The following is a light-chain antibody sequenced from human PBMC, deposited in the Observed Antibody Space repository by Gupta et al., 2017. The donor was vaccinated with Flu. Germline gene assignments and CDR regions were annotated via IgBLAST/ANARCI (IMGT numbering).Light chain of an antibody. J-gene: IGKJ2*01. Sequence: ATLSVSPGERTTLSSRASQSVSSNLAWSQQNTGQAPRLLIYGAATRATDIPDRFSGSGSWTECTLTISSLQSEDFAVYYCPQYKNGPPYTFGQGTRLEIK. CDR2: GAA. CDR1: QSVSSN. V-gene: IGKV3-15*01. CDR3: PQYKNGPPYT.